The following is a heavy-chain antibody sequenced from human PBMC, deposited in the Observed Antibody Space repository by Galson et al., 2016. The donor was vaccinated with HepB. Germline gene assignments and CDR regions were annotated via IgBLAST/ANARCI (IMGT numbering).Heavy chain of an antibody. D-gene: IGHD2-2*01. CDR1: GFTFSSYG. CDR3: AKDPYAVVSRPEYFQH. Sequence: SLRLSCAASGFTFSSYGIHWVRQAPGQGLEWVAVISHDGNNKFYADSVKGRFTISRDNSKNTLFLRLNSLKAEDTAVYYCAKDPYAVVSRPEYFQHWGQGTLVTVSS. J-gene: IGHJ1*01. V-gene: IGHV3-30*18. CDR2: ISHDGNNK.